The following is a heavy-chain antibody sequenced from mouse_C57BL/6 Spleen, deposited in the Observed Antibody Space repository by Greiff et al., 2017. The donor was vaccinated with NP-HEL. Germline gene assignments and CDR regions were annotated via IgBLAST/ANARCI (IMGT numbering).Heavy chain of an antibody. CDR2: IHPNSGST. CDR1: GYTFTSYW. V-gene: IGHV1-64*01. Sequence: QVQLQQPGAELVKPGASVKLSCKASGYTFTSYWMHWVKQRPGQGLEWIGMIHPNSGSTNYNEKFKSKATLTLDKSYSTAYMQLSSLTSEDSAVYYCARGYGPYYFDYWGQGTTLTVSS. J-gene: IGHJ2*01. CDR3: ARGYGPYYFDY. D-gene: IGHD2-10*02.